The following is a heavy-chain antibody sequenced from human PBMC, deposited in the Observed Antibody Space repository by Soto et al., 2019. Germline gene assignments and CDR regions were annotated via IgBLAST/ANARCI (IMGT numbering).Heavy chain of an antibody. CDR2: ISGSGGST. CDR1: GFTFSSYA. V-gene: IGHV3-23*01. CDR3: AKVPSGVGSYYYYYYMDV. Sequence: GGSLRLSCAASGFTFSSYAMSWVRQAPGKGLEWVSAISGSGGSTYYADSVKGRFTISRDNSKNTLYLQMNSLRAEDTAVYYCAKVPSGVGSYYYYYYMDVWGKGTTVTVSS. D-gene: IGHD3-10*01. J-gene: IGHJ6*03.